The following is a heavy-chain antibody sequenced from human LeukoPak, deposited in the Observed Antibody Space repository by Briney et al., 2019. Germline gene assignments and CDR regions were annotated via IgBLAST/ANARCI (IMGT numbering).Heavy chain of an antibody. J-gene: IGHJ6*03. CDR1: GGTFSSYA. D-gene: IGHD6-13*01. Sequence: ASVKVSCKASGGTFSSYAISWVRQAPGQGLEWMGGIIPIFGTANYAQKFQGRVTITTDESTSTAYMELSSLRSEDTAVYYCAREGIAAAGTPHYYYYMDVWGKGTTVTVSS. V-gene: IGHV1-69*05. CDR3: AREGIAAAGTPHYYYYMDV. CDR2: IIPIFGTA.